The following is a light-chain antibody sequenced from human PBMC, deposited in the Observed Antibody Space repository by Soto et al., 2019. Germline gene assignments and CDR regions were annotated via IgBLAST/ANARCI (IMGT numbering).Light chain of an antibody. V-gene: IGKV1-9*01. Sequence: IQLTQSPSSLSASVGDRVTISCRASQGIANFLAWYQQKPGKAPKLLIYGASTLQSGVPSRFSGSGSGTDFTLTISSLQPEDFATCYCQQLNSFPIPFGPGTKVDIK. CDR1: QGIANF. CDR2: GAS. CDR3: QQLNSFPIP. J-gene: IGKJ3*01.